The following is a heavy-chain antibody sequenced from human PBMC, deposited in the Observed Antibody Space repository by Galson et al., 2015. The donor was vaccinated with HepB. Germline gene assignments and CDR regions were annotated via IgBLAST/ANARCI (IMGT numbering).Heavy chain of an antibody. J-gene: IGHJ3*02. V-gene: IGHV3-21*01. CDR2: ISSSNSYI. CDR1: GFTFTNYN. D-gene: IGHD4-17*01. CDR3: ARDQGYGALRDAFDI. Sequence: SLRLSCAASGFTFTNYNMNWVRQAPGKGLEWVSSISSSNSYIYYADSVKGRFTISRDNAKNSLYLQMNSLRAEDTAVYYCARDQGYGALRDAFDIWGQGTMVTVSS.